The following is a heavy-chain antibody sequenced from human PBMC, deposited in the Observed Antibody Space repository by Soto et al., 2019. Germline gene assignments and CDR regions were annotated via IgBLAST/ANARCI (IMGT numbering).Heavy chain of an antibody. V-gene: IGHV1-18*01. CDR2: ISAYNGNT. CDR1: GYTFTSYG. CDR3: ARVRGNIVVVPAATPYYYYGMDV. J-gene: IGHJ6*02. D-gene: IGHD2-2*01. Sequence: QVPLVQSGAEVKKPGASVKVSCKASGYTFTSYGISWVRQAPGQGLEWMGWISAYNGNTNYAQKLQGRVTMTTDTSTSTAYMEQRNLRSDDTAVYYCARVRGNIVVVPAATPYYYYGMDVWGQGTTVTVYS.